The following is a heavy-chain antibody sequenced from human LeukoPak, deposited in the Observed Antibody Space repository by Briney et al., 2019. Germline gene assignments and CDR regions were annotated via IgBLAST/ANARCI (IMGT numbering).Heavy chain of an antibody. V-gene: IGHV3-23*01. Sequence: GGSLRLSCSASGFTFSTYAMSWVRQPPGKGLEWVSAIRGSGDSTYYAESVKGRFTISRDNSKNTLYLQMNSLRAEDSAVYYCAKRFRGTSGLYYFDSWGQGTLVTVSS. D-gene: IGHD2/OR15-2a*01. CDR2: IRGSGDST. CDR1: GFTFSTYA. J-gene: IGHJ4*02. CDR3: AKRFRGTSGLYYFDS.